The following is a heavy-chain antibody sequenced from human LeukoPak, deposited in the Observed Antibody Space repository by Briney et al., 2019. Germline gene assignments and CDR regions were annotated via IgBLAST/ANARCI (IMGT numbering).Heavy chain of an antibody. V-gene: IGHV3-48*03. Sequence: GGSLRLSCAASGFTFSSYEMNWVRQAPGKGLEWVSYISSSGSTIYYADSVKGRFTISRDNAKNSLYLQMNSLKASDTAMYYCARQASTFGGVMDYWGQGTLVTVSS. D-gene: IGHD3-16*01. CDR3: ARQASTFGGVMDY. J-gene: IGHJ4*02. CDR1: GFTFSSYE. CDR2: ISSSGSTI.